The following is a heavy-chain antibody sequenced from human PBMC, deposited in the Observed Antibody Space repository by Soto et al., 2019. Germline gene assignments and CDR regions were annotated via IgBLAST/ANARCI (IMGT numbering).Heavy chain of an antibody. CDR3: ARDRKTGTTSPNREDYYYYYGMDV. Sequence: QVQLVQSGAEVKKPGSSVKVSCKASGGTFSSYAISWVRQAPGQGLEWMGGIIPIFGTANYAQKFQGRVTITADESTSTAYMELSSLRSEDTAVYYCARDRKTGTTSPNREDYYYYYGMDVWGQGTTVTVSS. CDR2: IIPIFGTA. D-gene: IGHD1-7*01. J-gene: IGHJ6*02. CDR1: GGTFSSYA. V-gene: IGHV1-69*01.